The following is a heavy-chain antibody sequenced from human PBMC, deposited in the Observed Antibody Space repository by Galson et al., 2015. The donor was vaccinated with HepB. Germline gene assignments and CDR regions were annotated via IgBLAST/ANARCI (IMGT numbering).Heavy chain of an antibody. D-gene: IGHD2-15*01. Sequence: SVKVSCKVSGYTLTELSMHWVRQAPGKGLEWMGGFDPEDGETIYAQKFQGRVTMTEDTSTDTAYMELSSLRSEDTAVYYCAALGCSGGSCYDYYMDVWGKGTTVTVSS. CDR1: GYTLTELS. CDR3: AALGCSGGSCYDYYMDV. J-gene: IGHJ6*03. CDR2: FDPEDGET. V-gene: IGHV1-24*01.